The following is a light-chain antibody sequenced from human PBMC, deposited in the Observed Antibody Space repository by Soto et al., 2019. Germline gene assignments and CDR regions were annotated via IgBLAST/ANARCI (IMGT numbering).Light chain of an antibody. CDR3: SSYTSSSTVI. J-gene: IGLJ2*01. CDR2: GYY. V-gene: IGLV1-40*01. Sequence: QSVMTQPPSVSGAPGQRVTIACTGNNSNIGAGYDVHWYRRFPGAAPTLLLSGYYNRPSGVSNRFSGSTSGNTASLTISGLQAEDEADYYCSSYTSSSTVIFGGGTKVTVL. CDR1: NSNIGAGYD.